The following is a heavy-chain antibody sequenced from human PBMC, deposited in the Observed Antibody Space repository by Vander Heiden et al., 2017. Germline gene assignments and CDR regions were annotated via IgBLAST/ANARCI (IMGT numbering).Heavy chain of an antibody. CDR1: GGSFSGYY. J-gene: IGHJ4*02. D-gene: IGHD3-9*01. Sequence: QVQLQQWGAGLLKPSETLSLTCAVYGGSFSGYYWSWIRQPPGKGLEWIGEINHSGSTNYNPSLKSRVTISVDTSKNQFSLKLSSVTAADTAVYYCAKAGPNYEILTGYYTGKYFDYWGQGTLVTVSS. CDR2: INHSGST. V-gene: IGHV4-34*01. CDR3: AKAGPNYEILTGYYTGKYFDY.